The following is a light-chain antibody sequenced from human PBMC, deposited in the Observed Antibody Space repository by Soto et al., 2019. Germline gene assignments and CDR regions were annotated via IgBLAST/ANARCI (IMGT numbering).Light chain of an antibody. J-gene: IGLJ1*01. CDR3: AAWDDSLNGHYV. Sequence: QSVLTQPPSASGTPGQRVTISCSGNIFNIGSNTVSWYQQLPGTAPKLLIYSNDQRPSGVPDRFSGSKSGTSASLAISGLQSDDEADYYCAAWDDSLNGHYVLGTGTKLTVL. CDR2: SND. V-gene: IGLV1-44*01. CDR1: IFNIGSNT.